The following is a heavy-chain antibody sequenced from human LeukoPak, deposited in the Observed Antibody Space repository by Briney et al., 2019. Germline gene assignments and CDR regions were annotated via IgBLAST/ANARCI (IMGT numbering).Heavy chain of an antibody. J-gene: IGHJ4*02. V-gene: IGHV3-7*01. CDR1: GFTFSSYW. Sequence: GGSLRLSCAASGFTFSSYWMSWVRQAPGKGLEWVANIKQDGSEKYYVDSVKGRFTISRDNAKNSLYLQMNSLRAEDTAVYYCAKDLSRMDYCSGGNCYSYFDYWGQGTLVTVSS. CDR2: IKQDGSEK. D-gene: IGHD2-15*01. CDR3: AKDLSRMDYCSGGNCYSYFDY.